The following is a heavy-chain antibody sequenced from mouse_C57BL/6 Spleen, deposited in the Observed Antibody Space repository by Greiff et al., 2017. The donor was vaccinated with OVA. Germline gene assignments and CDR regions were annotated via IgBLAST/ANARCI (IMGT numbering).Heavy chain of an antibody. Sequence: VQLQQSGAELVRPGASVKLSCKASGYTFTDYYINWVKQRPGQGLEWIARIYPGSGNTYYNEKFKGKATLTAEKSSSTAYMQLSSLTSEDSAVYFCARGDYESFWGQGTSVTVSS. J-gene: IGHJ4*01. V-gene: IGHV1-76*01. CDR1: GYTFTDYY. D-gene: IGHD2-4*01. CDR3: ARGDYESF. CDR2: IYPGSGNT.